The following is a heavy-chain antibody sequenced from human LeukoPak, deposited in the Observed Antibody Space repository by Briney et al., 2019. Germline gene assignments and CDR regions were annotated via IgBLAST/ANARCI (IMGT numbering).Heavy chain of an antibody. D-gene: IGHD3-16*01. CDR2: INAYNGNT. CDR3: AREGAVPYYFDY. CDR1: GYTFTSYG. V-gene: IGHV1-18*01. Sequence: ASVKASCKASGYTFTSYGISWVRQAPGQGLEWMGWINAYNGNTNYAQNLQGRVTMTTDTSTSTAYMELRSLRSDDTAVYYCAREGAVPYYFDYWGQGTLVTVSS. J-gene: IGHJ4*02.